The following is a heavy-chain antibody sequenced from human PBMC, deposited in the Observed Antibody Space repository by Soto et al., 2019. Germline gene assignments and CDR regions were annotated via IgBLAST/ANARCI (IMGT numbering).Heavy chain of an antibody. V-gene: IGHV1-69*01. J-gene: IGHJ4*02. CDR1: GGTFSSYG. D-gene: IGHD3-22*01. CDR2: IIPILGTS. Sequence: QAQLVQSGAEVKKTGSSVKVSCKVLGGTFSSYGVTWVRQAPGQGLEWMGGIIPILGTSNYAQKFQGRVTITADESTSTAYMYLRSLRSEDTAVYYCAGVTSGYYSFDYWGQGTLVTVSS. CDR3: AGVTSGYYSFDY.